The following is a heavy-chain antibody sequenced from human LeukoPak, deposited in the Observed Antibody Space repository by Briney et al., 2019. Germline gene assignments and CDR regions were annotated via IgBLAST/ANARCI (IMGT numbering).Heavy chain of an antibody. CDR3: ARQGDGYNYYFDY. CDR2: INHNGNVN. D-gene: IGHD5-24*01. V-gene: IGHV3-7*03. CDR1: GFTFSSYW. J-gene: IGHJ4*02. Sequence: PGGSLRLSCAASGFTFSSYWMNWARQAPGKGLEWVASINHNGNVNYYVDSVKGRFTISRDNAKNSLYLQMNSLRAEDTALYYCARQGDGYNYYFDYWGQGTLVTVSS.